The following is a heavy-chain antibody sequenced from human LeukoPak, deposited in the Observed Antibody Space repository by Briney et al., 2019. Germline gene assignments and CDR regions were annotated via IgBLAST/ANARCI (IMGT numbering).Heavy chain of an antibody. CDR2: INHSGST. D-gene: IGHD6-19*01. CDR3: ARDPMAGTFRAFDS. J-gene: IGHJ3*02. Sequence: PSETLSLTCAVYGGSFSGYYWSWIRQPPGKGLEWIGEINHSGSTNYNPSLKSRVTISVDTSKNQFSLKLSSVTAADTAVYYCARDPMAGTFRAFDSWGQGTMVTVSS. CDR1: GGSFSGYY. V-gene: IGHV4-34*01.